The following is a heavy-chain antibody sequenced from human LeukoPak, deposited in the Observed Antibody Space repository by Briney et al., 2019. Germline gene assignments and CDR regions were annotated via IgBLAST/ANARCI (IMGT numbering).Heavy chain of an antibody. Sequence: ASVKVSCKASGYTFTSYAMNWVRQAPEQGLEWMGWINTNTGNPTYAQGFTGRFVFSLDTSVSTAYLQISSLKAEDTAVYYCARDRTISRHYYYGMDVWGQGTTVTVSS. V-gene: IGHV7-4-1*02. J-gene: IGHJ6*02. CDR1: GYTFTSYA. D-gene: IGHD3-3*01. CDR3: ARDRTISRHYYYGMDV. CDR2: INTNTGNP.